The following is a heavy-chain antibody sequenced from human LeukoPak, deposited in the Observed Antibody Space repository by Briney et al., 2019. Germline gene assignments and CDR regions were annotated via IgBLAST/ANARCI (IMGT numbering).Heavy chain of an antibody. D-gene: IGHD4-11*01. J-gene: IGHJ4*02. CDR2: IYYSGST. CDR3: AREGVTKYYFDS. CDR1: GGSISRYY. V-gene: IGHV4-59*01. Sequence: SEALSLTCTVSGGSISRYYWSWVRQPPGKGLGWVGYIYYSGSTDYNPSPKSRVTISVDTSKNQFSLKLSSVTAADTAVYYWAREGVTKYYFDSWGQGTLVTVS.